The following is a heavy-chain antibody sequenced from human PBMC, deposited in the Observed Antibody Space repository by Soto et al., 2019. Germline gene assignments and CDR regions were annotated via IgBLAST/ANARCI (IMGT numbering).Heavy chain of an antibody. D-gene: IGHD4-4*01. CDR3: ARRLTTTVSALGY. CDR1: GLTFTSHA. CDR2: ISEDGGNE. J-gene: IGHJ4*02. Sequence: PGGSLRLSCTASGLTFTSHAIHWVRQAPGKGLEWVSVISEDGGNEYFAESVRGRFLISRDNSKNTVYLQMNSLRPEDTAVYFCARRLTTTVSALGYWGQGTLVTVSS. V-gene: IGHV3-30-3*01.